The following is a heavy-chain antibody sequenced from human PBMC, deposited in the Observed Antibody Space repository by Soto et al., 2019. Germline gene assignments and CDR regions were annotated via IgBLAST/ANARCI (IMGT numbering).Heavy chain of an antibody. Sequence: PSETLSLTCTVSGGSTNSRSDYWGWIRQPPGKGLEWIGSVYYSGSTHDNPSLQSRVTISVDTSRNQFSLNLISVTAADTAVYFCVRQPRGPGYGERGLYFDHWGQGTLVTVSS. J-gene: IGHJ4*02. CDR3: VRQPRGPGYGERGLYFDH. V-gene: IGHV4-39*01. CDR2: VYYSGST. D-gene: IGHD3-16*01. CDR1: GGSTNSRSDY.